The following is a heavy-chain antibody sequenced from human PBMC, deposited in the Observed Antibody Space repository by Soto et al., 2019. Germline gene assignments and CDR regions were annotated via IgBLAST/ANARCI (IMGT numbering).Heavy chain of an antibody. CDR3: ASGGSSGYQNWFDP. Sequence: PGESRKISCKGSGYSFTSYWISWVRQMPGKGLEWMGRIDPSDSYTNYSPSFQGHVTISADKSISTAYLQWSSLKASDTAVYYCASGGSSGYQNWFDPWGQGTLVTVSS. CDR1: GYSFTSYW. V-gene: IGHV5-10-1*01. D-gene: IGHD3-22*01. CDR2: IDPSDSYT. J-gene: IGHJ5*02.